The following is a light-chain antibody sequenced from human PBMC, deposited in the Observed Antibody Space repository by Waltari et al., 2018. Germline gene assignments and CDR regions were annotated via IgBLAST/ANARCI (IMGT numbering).Light chain of an antibody. V-gene: IGLV2-11*01. Sequence: HSALTQPRSVSGSPGQSVTISCTGTSSDVGGYNYVSLYQQHPGKAPKIVIYDFSGRPSGVPDRFSGSKSGNTASLTISGLQAEDEGDYFCASWAGDSVLFGGGTKVTVL. J-gene: IGLJ2*01. CDR2: DFS. CDR3: ASWAGDSVL. CDR1: SSDVGGYNY.